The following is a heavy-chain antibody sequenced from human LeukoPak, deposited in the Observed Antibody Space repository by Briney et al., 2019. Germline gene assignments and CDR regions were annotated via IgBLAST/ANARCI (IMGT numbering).Heavy chain of an antibody. V-gene: IGHV3-30*18. CDR1: GFTFSSYW. D-gene: IGHD6-13*01. CDR3: ANEMSGFGYSSSWYANYYYGMDV. Sequence: PGGSLRLSCAASGFTFSSYWMSWVRQAPGKGLEWVAVISYDGSNKYYADSVKGRFTISRDNSKNTLYLQMNSLRAEDTAVYYCANEMSGFGYSSSWYANYYYGMDVWGQGTTVTVSS. J-gene: IGHJ6*02. CDR2: ISYDGSNK.